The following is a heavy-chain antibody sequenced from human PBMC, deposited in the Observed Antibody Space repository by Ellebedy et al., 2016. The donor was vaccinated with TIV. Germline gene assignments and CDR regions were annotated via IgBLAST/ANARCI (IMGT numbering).Heavy chain of an antibody. Sequence: GGSLRLXCAASGFTFSSYAMSWVRQAPGKGLEWVSAISGSGGSTYYADSVKGRFTISRDNAKNSLYLQMNSLRAEDTAVYYCARVEGAWAFDIWGQGTMVTVSS. CDR2: ISGSGGST. CDR3: ARVEGAWAFDI. D-gene: IGHD1-26*01. CDR1: GFTFSSYA. J-gene: IGHJ3*02. V-gene: IGHV3-23*01.